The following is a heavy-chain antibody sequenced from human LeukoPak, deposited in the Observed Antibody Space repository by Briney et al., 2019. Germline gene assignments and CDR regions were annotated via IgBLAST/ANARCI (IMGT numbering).Heavy chain of an antibody. V-gene: IGHV1-18*01. J-gene: IGHJ6*02. CDR1: GYTFTSYG. CDR2: ISAYNGNT. D-gene: IGHD3-22*01. Sequence: ASVKVSCKASGYTFTSYGISWVRQAPGQGLEWMGWISAYNGNTNYAQKLQGRVTMTTDTSTSTAYMELRSLRSDDTAVYYCARAYYYDSSGYYYYYGMDVWGQGTTVTVSS. CDR3: ARAYYYDSSGYYYYYGMDV.